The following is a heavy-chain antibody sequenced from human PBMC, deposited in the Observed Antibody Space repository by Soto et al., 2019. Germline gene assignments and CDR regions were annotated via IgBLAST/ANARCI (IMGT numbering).Heavy chain of an antibody. J-gene: IGHJ4*02. Sequence: EVQLEQSGGGLVQPGGSLRLSCVASRITFIGYWMSWVRQAPGRGLEWVATIRQDGGQMYYVDSVKGRFTISRDRAKNPLYLPMNSPDVEDTARYYRSTTGGYWGQGILVTVSS. CDR1: RITFIGYW. D-gene: IGHD2-8*02. CDR2: IRQDGGQM. CDR3: STTGGY. V-gene: IGHV3-7*05.